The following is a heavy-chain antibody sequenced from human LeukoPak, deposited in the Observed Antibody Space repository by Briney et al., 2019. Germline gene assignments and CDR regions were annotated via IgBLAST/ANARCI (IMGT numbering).Heavy chain of an antibody. Sequence: TGGSLRLSCAASGFTFSSYAMHWVRQAPGKGLEWVAVISYDGSNKYYADSVKGRFTISRDNSKNTLYLQMNSLRAEVTAVYYCARDATVGGYFDYWGQGTLVTVSS. CDR3: ARDATVGGYFDY. V-gene: IGHV3-30-3*01. D-gene: IGHD4-23*01. CDR2: ISYDGSNK. J-gene: IGHJ4*02. CDR1: GFTFSSYA.